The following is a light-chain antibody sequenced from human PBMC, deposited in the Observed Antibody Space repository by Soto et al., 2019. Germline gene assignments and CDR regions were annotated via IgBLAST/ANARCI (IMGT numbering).Light chain of an antibody. Sequence: QSVLTQPPSASGTPGQGVTISCSGSNSNIGRNSVSWYRHLPGAAPKLLIYTNNQRPSGVPDRFSGSKSDTSASLAISGLQSEDETDYYCASWDDSLNAVVFGGGTKLTVL. V-gene: IGLV1-44*01. CDR1: NSNIGRNS. J-gene: IGLJ2*01. CDR3: ASWDDSLNAVV. CDR2: TNN.